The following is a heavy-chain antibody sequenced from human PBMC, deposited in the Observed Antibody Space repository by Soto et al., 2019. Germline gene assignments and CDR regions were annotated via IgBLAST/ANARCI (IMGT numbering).Heavy chain of an antibody. CDR3: VRDHEYYYGSGTYDYYGMDV. CDR2: ISSSGVNI. V-gene: IGHV3-48*02. Sequence: EVQLEESGGGLVQPGGSLGLSCAASGFTFSRYSMNWVRQAPGKGLEWVSYISSSGVNIYYADFVKGRFTISSDNAKNSVSLEMNSLRDEDTAVYFCVRDHEYYYGSGTYDYYGMDVWGQGTTVTVSS. CDR1: GFTFSRYS. D-gene: IGHD3-10*01. J-gene: IGHJ6*02.